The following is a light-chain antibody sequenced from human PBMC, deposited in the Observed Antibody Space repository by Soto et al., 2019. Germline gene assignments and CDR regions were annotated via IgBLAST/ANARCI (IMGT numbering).Light chain of an antibody. Sequence: EIVLTQSPATLSLSPGERATLSCRASQSVSSYLAWHQQKPAQAPRLLIYDASNRATGIPARFSGSGSGTDFTLTISNQEPEDFAVYYCQQRSNWPPVYTFGQGTKLEIK. CDR2: DAS. J-gene: IGKJ2*01. CDR1: QSVSSY. CDR3: QQRSNWPPVYT. V-gene: IGKV3-11*01.